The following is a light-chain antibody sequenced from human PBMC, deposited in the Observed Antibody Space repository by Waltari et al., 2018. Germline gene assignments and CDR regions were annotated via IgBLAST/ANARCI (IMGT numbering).Light chain of an antibody. CDR1: QTIENNY. CDR2: EAS. CDR3: QQSGTSPFT. J-gene: IGKJ3*01. V-gene: IGKV3-20*01. Sequence: DIVLTQSPGTLYLSPGEGATLSCRASQTIENNYLAWYQHKPGQAPRLHMYEASSWATGVPDRFRGSGSGRDFTLSISRLEPEDFATYYCQQSGTSPFTFGPGTTVAFK.